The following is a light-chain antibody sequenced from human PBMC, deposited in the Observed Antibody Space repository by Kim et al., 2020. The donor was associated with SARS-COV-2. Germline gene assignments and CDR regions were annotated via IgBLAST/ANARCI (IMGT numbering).Light chain of an antibody. CDR1: SSDVGGYNN. V-gene: IGLV2-14*03. CDR2: DVS. J-gene: IGLJ2*01. Sequence: GQSITISCTGTSSDVGGYNNVSWYQQHPGTAPKLMIYDVSNRPSGVSNRFSGSKSGNTASLTISGLQAEDEADYYCSSYTSSSTLVFGGGTQLTVL. CDR3: SSYTSSSTLV.